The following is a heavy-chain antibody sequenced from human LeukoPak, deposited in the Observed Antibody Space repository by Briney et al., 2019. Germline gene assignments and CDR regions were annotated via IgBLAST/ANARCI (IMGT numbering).Heavy chain of an antibody. CDR1: GYSFTSYW. V-gene: IGHV5-10-1*01. J-gene: IGHJ5*02. Sequence: PGESLRISCKGSGYSFTSYWISWVRQMPGKGLEWMGRIDPSDSYTNYSPSFQGHVTISADKSISTAYLQWSSLKASDTAMYYCAGHVVDDYSGYWFDPWGQGTLVTVSS. D-gene: IGHD5-12*01. CDR2: IDPSDSYT. CDR3: AGHVVDDYSGYWFDP.